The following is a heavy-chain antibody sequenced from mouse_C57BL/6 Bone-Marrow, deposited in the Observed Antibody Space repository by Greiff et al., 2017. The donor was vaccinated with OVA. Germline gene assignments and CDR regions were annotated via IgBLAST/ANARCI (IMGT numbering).Heavy chain of an antibody. Sequence: VQLQQSGPELVKPGASVKISCKASGYSFTGYYMNWVKQSPEKSLEWIGEINPSTGGTTYNQKFKAKATLTVDKSSSTAYMQLKSLTSEDLAVEYCARGGTSPVAYWGQG. CDR1: GYSFTGYY. V-gene: IGHV1-42*01. D-gene: IGHD4-1*01. CDR2: INPSTGGT. CDR3: ARGGTSPVAY. J-gene: IGHJ3*01.